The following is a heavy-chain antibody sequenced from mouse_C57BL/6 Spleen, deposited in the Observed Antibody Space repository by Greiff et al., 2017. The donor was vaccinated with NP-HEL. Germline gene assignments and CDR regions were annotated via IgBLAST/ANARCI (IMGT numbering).Heavy chain of an antibody. CDR2: IDPSDSYT. CDR3: ARILWLRRWYFDV. J-gene: IGHJ1*03. Sequence: QVHVKQPGAELVKPGASVKLSCKASGYTFTSYWMQWVKQRPGQGLEWIGEIDPSDSYTNYNQKFKGKATLTVDTSSSTAYMQLSSLTSEDSAVYYCARILWLRRWYFDVWGTGTTVTVSS. CDR1: GYTFTSYW. V-gene: IGHV1-50*01. D-gene: IGHD2-2*01.